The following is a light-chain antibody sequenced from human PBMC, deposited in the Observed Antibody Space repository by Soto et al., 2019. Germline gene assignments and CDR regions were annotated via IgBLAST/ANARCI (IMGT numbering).Light chain of an antibody. CDR2: RGN. V-gene: IGLV1-47*01. J-gene: IGLJ1*01. CDR1: SSNIGTNP. CDR3: AAGDATLGGPV. Sequence: QSVLTQPPSASGPPGQRVTIPCSGSSSNIGTNPVYWYQQLPGMAPKLLIYRGNQRPSGVPDRFSGSKSGTSASLAISGLRSKVEVDYSGAAGDATLGGPVSGTGTKLPAL.